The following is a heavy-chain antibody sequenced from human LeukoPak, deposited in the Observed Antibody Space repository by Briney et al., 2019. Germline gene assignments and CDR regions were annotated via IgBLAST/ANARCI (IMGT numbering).Heavy chain of an antibody. D-gene: IGHD3-10*01. CDR1: GGTCSSYA. Sequence: ASVKVSCKESGGTCSSYAISWVRQAPGQGREWMGRIITILGIANHAQQFQGRVTITADKSTSTAYMELSSLRSEDTAVYYLAREWFGELLMGFDYWGQGTLVTVSS. CDR3: AREWFGELLMGFDY. CDR2: IITILGIA. V-gene: IGHV1-69*04. J-gene: IGHJ4*02.